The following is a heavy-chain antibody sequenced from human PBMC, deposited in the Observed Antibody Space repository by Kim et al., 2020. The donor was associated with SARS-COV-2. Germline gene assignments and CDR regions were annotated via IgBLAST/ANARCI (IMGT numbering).Heavy chain of an antibody. CDR2: ISSSGSTI. CDR1: GFTFSSYE. V-gene: IGHV3-48*03. J-gene: IGHJ6*02. CDR3: ARDDKGTDGQLVLYYYGMDV. Sequence: GGSLRLSCAASGFTFSSYEMNWVRQAPGKGLEWVSYISSSGSTIYYADSVKGRFTISRDNAKNSLYLQMNSLRAEDTAVYYCARDDKGTDGQLVLYYYGMDVWGQGTTVTVSS. D-gene: IGHD6-6*01.